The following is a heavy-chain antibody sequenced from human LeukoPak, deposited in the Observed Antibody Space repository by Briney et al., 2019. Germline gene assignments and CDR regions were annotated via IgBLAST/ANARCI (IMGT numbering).Heavy chain of an antibody. CDR1: GGSFSHYY. CDR2: INDSGTI. J-gene: IGHJ6*03. CDR3: ARRWNYGRNYYIDV. Sequence: SETLSLTRAVYGGSFSHYYWSWIRQSPRMGLEWIAEINDSGTINYNPSLMSRVTISLDKSKNQFSLKLSSATAADTAVYYCARRWNYGRNYYIDVWGKGATVSVSS. D-gene: IGHD1-7*01. V-gene: IGHV4-34*01.